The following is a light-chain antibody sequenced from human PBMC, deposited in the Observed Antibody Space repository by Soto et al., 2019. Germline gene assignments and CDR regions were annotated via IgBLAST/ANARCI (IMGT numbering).Light chain of an antibody. CDR3: QQYGSSSYT. J-gene: IGKJ2*01. Sequence: EIVLTQSPGTLSLFPGERATLSCRASQSVSSSYLAWYQQKPGQAPRLLIYGASSRATGIPDRFIGSGSGTDFTLTISRLEPEDFAVYYCQQYGSSSYTFGQGTKLEIK. V-gene: IGKV3-20*01. CDR1: QSVSSSY. CDR2: GAS.